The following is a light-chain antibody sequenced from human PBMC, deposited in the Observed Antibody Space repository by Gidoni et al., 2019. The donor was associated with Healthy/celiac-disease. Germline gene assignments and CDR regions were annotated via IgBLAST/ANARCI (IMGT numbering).Light chain of an antibody. CDR3: QAWDSSSVV. CDR1: KLGDKY. V-gene: IGLV3-1*01. J-gene: IGLJ2*01. Sequence: SYELTQPPSVYVPPGQTASITCSGDKLGDKYACWYQQKPGQSPVLVIYQDSKRPSGIPERFSGSNSGNTATLTISGTQAMDEADYYCQAWDSSSVVFGGGTKLXV. CDR2: QDS.